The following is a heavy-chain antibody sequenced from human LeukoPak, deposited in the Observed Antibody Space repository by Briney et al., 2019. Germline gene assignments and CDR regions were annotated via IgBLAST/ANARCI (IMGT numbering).Heavy chain of an antibody. Sequence: SQTLSLTCTVAGGSVTSSGQYWTWIRQHPGKGLEWIGDIFHSGSTNYNPSLKSRIIMSVDTSKNQFSLKLSSVTAADTAVYYCARGLAGLLAGWGQGTLVTVSS. CDR3: ARGLAGLLAG. CDR2: IFHSGST. D-gene: IGHD3-3*02. J-gene: IGHJ4*02. CDR1: GGSVTSSGQY. V-gene: IGHV4-31*03.